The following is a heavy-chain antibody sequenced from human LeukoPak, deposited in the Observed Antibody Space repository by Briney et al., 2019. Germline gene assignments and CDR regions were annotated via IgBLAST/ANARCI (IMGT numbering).Heavy chain of an antibody. CDR1: GGTFSSYA. CDR2: IIPILGMA. Sequence: ASVKVSCKASGGTFSSYAISWVRQAPGQGLEWMGRIIPILGMANYAQKFQGRVTITADKSTSTAYMELSSLRSEDTAVYYCARGVPRSSSWYYFDYWGQGTLVTVSS. CDR3: ARGVPRSSSWYYFDY. V-gene: IGHV1-69*04. J-gene: IGHJ4*02. D-gene: IGHD6-13*01.